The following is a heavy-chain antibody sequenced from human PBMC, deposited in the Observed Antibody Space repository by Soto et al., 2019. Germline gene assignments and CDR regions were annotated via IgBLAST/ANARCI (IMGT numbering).Heavy chain of an antibody. CDR2: IGAYNGDT. Sequence: ASVKVSCKASGYTFTNYGITWVRQAPGQGLEWMGGIGAYNGDTHYTQRLQGRVTMTTDTSTSTAYMELRGLRSEDTAVYYCARERKATVTTWDYYYMDVWGKGTTVTVSS. CDR3: ARERKATVTTWDYYYMDV. J-gene: IGHJ6*03. D-gene: IGHD4-17*01. V-gene: IGHV1-18*01. CDR1: GYTFTNYG.